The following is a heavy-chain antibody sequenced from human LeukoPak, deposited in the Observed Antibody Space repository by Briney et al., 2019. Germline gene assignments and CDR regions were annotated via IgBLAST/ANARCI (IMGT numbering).Heavy chain of an antibody. D-gene: IGHD1-14*01. J-gene: IGHJ4*02. CDR3: AREDRSYSFDY. CDR2: IWYDGSNK. CDR1: GFTFSSYG. V-gene: IGHV3-33*01. Sequence: GGSLLLSCAASGFTFSSYGMHWVRPAPGKGLEWVAVIWYDGSNKYYADSVKGRFTISRDNSKNTLYLQMNSLRAEDTAVYYCAREDRSYSFDYWGQGTLVTVSS.